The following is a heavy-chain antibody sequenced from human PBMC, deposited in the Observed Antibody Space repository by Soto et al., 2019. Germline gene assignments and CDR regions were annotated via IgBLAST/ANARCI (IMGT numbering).Heavy chain of an antibody. J-gene: IGHJ4*02. CDR3: ARDDYASTGRNSGFDY. D-gene: IGHD3-22*01. V-gene: IGHV3-30-3*01. CDR1: GFTFRNYA. Sequence: QVHLVESGGGVVQPGKSLRLSCAASGFTFRNYAMHWVRQVRQAPGQGLEWVAVISYDGSNQFYADSVKGRFTISRDDSKNTLYLQMNSLRADDTALYYCARDDYASTGRNSGFDYWGQGTLVTVSS. CDR2: ISYDGSNQ.